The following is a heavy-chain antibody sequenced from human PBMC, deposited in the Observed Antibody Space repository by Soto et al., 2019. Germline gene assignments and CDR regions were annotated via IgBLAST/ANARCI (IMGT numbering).Heavy chain of an antibody. V-gene: IGHV1-2*04. J-gene: IGHJ5*02. CDR3: AMTKTTLYNWFDP. CDR2: INPNSGGT. Sequence: GASVKVSCKASGYTFTGYYMHWVRQAPGQGLEWMGWINPNSGGTNYAQKFQGWVTMTRDTSMSTAYMKLSSVRADDTAMYYCAMTKTTLYNWFDPWGQGTQVTVSS. D-gene: IGHD1-1*01. CDR1: GYTFTGYY.